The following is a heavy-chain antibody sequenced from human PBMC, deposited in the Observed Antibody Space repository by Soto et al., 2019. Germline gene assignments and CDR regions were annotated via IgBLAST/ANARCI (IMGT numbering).Heavy chain of an antibody. J-gene: IGHJ6*02. CDR3: VRDDAHCSGGIYYGMDV. D-gene: IGHD2-15*01. Sequence: GGSLRLSCAVSGFTVSSKYMSWVRQAPGKGLEWVAVIQRGGSIYYADSVKGRFAISRDSSKSTLYLQMNSLRAEDTAVYYCVRDDAHCSGGIYYGMDVWGQGTTVTVSS. CDR2: IQRGGSI. V-gene: IGHV3-66*01. CDR1: GFTVSSKY.